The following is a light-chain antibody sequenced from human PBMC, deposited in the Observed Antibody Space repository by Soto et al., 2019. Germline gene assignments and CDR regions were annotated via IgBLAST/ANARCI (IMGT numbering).Light chain of an antibody. Sequence: QSVLTQPPSVSAAPGQKVTISCSGSRSNIGNNYVSWYQQLPGTAPKLLIYDNNKRPSGIPDRFSGSKSGTSATLGITGLQTGDEGDYYCGTWETSLSAWVFGGGTKLTVL. CDR1: RSNIGNNY. CDR2: DNN. J-gene: IGLJ2*01. V-gene: IGLV1-51*01. CDR3: GTWETSLSAWV.